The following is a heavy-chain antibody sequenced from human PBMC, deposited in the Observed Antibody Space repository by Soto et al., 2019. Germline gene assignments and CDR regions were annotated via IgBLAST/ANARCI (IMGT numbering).Heavy chain of an antibody. V-gene: IGHV5-51*01. CDR3: ARQKNDFLTRYYRYYGMDV. Sequence: GESPKISCKGSGYDFTTYWIGWVRQMPGKGLEWMGIIYPGDSDTRYSPSFQGQVTISADNSISTAYLQWGSLRASDTAVYYCARQKNDFLTRYYRYYGMDVWGQGTTVTVSS. J-gene: IGHJ6*02. CDR2: IYPGDSDT. CDR1: GYDFTTYW. D-gene: IGHD3-9*01.